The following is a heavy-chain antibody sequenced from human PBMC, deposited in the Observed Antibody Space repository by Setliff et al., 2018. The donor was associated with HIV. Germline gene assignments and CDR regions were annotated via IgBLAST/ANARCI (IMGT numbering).Heavy chain of an antibody. Sequence: GGSLRLSCAASGFTFSSYAMNWVRQAPGKGLEWVSFIRTKAYRATTEYAASVEGRFTISRDDSRGVAYLQMNSLKTEDTAIYYCTKPNIAAGTYCFGSWGQGALVTVSS. V-gene: IGHV3-49*04. CDR2: IRTKAYRATT. J-gene: IGHJ4*02. D-gene: IGHD1-1*01. CDR3: TKPNIAAGTYCFGS. CDR1: GFTFSSYA.